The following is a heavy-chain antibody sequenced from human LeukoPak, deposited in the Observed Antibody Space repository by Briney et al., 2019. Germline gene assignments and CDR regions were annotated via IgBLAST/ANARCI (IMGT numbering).Heavy chain of an antibody. CDR1: GFTFSGSA. CDR2: IGNKVSNYAT. D-gene: IGHD3-3*01. V-gene: IGHV3-73*01. J-gene: IGHJ4*02. Sequence: GGSLKLSCAASGFTFSGSAMHWVRQASGKGLEWVGHIGNKVSNYATEYAASLRGRFTISRDDSKDTAYLQVNSLKTEDTAAYYCAGNYDSWTGLNYWGQGTLVTVSS. CDR3: AGNYDSWTGLNY.